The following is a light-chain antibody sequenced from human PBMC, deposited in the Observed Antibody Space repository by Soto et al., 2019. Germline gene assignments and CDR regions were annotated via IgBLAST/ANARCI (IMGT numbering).Light chain of an antibody. CDR3: QQYNSFPWT. Sequence: CPSTLSASVGDRVSFTCLARHYLXMWFAWYQQRPGKAPSLLXTDASKLERGGPPRFNGSRSETESTLTIRNLQPEYFATYYCQQYNSFPWTFGLGTKVDIK. V-gene: IGKV1-5*01. J-gene: IGKJ1*01. CDR1: HYLXMW. CDR2: DAS.